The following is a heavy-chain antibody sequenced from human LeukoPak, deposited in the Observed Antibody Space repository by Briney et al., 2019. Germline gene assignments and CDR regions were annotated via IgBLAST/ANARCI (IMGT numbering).Heavy chain of an antibody. CDR3: AREGSYYDFWSGYYDY. V-gene: IGHV4-59*12. D-gene: IGHD3-3*01. J-gene: IGHJ4*02. Sequence: SETLSLTCTVSGGSISSYYWSWIRQPPGKGLEWIGYIYYSGSTNYNPSLKSRVTVSVDTSKNQFSLKLSSVTAADTAVYYCAREGSYYDFWSGYYDYWGQGTLVTVSS. CDR1: GGSISSYY. CDR2: IYYSGST.